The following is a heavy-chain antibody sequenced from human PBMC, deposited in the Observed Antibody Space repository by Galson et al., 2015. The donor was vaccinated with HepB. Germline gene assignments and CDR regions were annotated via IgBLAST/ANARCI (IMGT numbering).Heavy chain of an antibody. CDR2: ISYDGSNK. CDR3: ARQDRDGYNGYFDY. J-gene: IGHJ4*02. CDR1: GFTFSSYA. V-gene: IGHV3-30-3*01. Sequence: SLRLSCAASGFTFSSYAMHWVRQAPGKGLEWVAVISYDGSNKYYADSVKGRFTISRDNSKNTLYLQMNSLRAEDTAVYYCARQDRDGYNGYFDYWGQGTLVTVSS. D-gene: IGHD5-24*01.